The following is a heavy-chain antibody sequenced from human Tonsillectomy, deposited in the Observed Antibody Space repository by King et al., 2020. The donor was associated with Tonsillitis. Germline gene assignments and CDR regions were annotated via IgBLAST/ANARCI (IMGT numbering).Heavy chain of an antibody. CDR2: ISGYTGHT. CDR1: GYTFTSYD. CDR3: ARETSDSMGSSWFDP. D-gene: IGHD3-10*01. V-gene: IGHV1-18*04. J-gene: IGHJ5*02. Sequence: HVQLVESGAEVKKPGASVKVSCKASGYTFTSYDISWVRQAPGQGPEWMGWISGYTGHTNYAQKLQGRVTMTTDTSTSTAYMELRSLRSDDTAVYYCARETSDSMGSSWFDPWGQGTLVTVSS.